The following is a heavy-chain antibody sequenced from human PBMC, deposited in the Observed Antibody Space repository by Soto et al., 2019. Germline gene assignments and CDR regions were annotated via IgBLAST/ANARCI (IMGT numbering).Heavy chain of an antibody. CDR2: IYSGGST. CDR3: ARGPQPYYFDY. D-gene: IGHD6-13*01. CDR1: GFTVSSNY. V-gene: IGHV3-66*01. Sequence: GGSPRLSCAASGFTVSSNYMSWVRQAPGKGLEWVSVIYSGGSTYYADSVKGRFTISRDNSKNTLYLQMNSLRAEDTAVYYCARGPQPYYFDYWGQGTLVTVSS. J-gene: IGHJ4*02.